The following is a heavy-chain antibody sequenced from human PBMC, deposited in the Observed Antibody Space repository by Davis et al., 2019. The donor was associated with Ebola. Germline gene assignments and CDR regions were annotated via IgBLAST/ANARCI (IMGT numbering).Heavy chain of an antibody. CDR2: INHSGST. V-gene: IGHV4-34*01. D-gene: IGHD3-3*01. CDR3: ARATGIFWSGYYRWDV. J-gene: IGHJ6*02. CDR1: GGSFSAYY. Sequence: SETLSLTCAVYGGSFSAYYWSWIRQPPGKGLEWIGEINHSGSTNYNPSLKSRVTISVDTSKNQFSLKLGSVTAADTAVYYCARATGIFWSGYYRWDVWGQGTTVTVSS.